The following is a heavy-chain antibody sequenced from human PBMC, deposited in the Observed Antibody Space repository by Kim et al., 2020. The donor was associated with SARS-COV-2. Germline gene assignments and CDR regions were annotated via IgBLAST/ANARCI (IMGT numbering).Heavy chain of an antibody. CDR2: IWYDGSNK. V-gene: IGHV3-33*01. CDR3: ARDRAYGSGSSTDY. CDR1: GFTFSSYG. J-gene: IGHJ4*02. D-gene: IGHD3-10*01. Sequence: GGSLRLSCAASGFTFSSYGMHWVRQAPGKGLEWVAVIWYDGSNKYYADSEKGRFTISRDNSKNTLYLQMNSLRAEDTAVYYCARDRAYGSGSSTDYWGQGTLVTVSS.